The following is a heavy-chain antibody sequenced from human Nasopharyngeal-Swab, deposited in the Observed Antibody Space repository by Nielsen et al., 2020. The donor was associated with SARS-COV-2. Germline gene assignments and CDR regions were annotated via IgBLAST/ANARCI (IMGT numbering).Heavy chain of an antibody. CDR3: ARVVDFS. D-gene: IGHD2/OR15-2a*01. CDR1: GFTFSSYS. J-gene: IGHJ4*02. V-gene: IGHV3-48*02. Sequence: GESLKISCAASGFTFSSYSMNWVRQAPGKGLEWVSYISSSSSTIYYADSVKGRFTISRDNAKNSLYLQMNSQRDEDTAVYYCARVVDFSWGQGTLVTVSS. CDR2: ISSSSSTI.